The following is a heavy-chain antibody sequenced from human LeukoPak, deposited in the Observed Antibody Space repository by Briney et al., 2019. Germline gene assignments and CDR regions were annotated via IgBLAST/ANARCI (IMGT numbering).Heavy chain of an antibody. J-gene: IGHJ3*02. Sequence: ASVKVSCKASGGTFSSYAISWVRQAPGQGLEWMGGIIPIFGTANYAQKFQGRVTITTDESTSTAYMELSSLRSEDTAVYYCARALPVTYYDLPLDAFGIWGQGTMVTVSS. D-gene: IGHD3-3*01. V-gene: IGHV1-69*05. CDR1: GGTFSSYA. CDR2: IIPIFGTA. CDR3: ARALPVTYYDLPLDAFGI.